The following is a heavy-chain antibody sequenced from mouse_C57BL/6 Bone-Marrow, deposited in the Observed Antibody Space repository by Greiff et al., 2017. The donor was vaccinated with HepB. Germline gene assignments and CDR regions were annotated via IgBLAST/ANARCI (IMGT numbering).Heavy chain of an antibody. V-gene: IGHV3-6*01. CDR1: GYSITSGYY. CDR3: ARGRIYYGNYETWFAY. J-gene: IGHJ3*01. D-gene: IGHD2-1*01. CDR2: ISYDGSN. Sequence: EVQLVESGPGLVKPSQSLSLTCSVTGYSITSGYYWNWIRQFPGNKLEWMGYISYDGSNNYNPSLKNRISITRDTSKNQFFLKLNSVTTEDTATYYCARGRIYYGNYETWFAYWGQGTLVTVSA.